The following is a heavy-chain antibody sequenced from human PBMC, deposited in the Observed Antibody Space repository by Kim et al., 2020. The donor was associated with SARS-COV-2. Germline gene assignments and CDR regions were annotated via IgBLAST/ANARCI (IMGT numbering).Heavy chain of an antibody. CDR1: GYSFNSFG. D-gene: IGHD6-19*01. CDR2: ISTYSGDA. CDR3: ARGQWSQSAVDF. V-gene: IGHV1-18*01. Sequence: ASVKVSCKASGYSFNSFGITWVRQPPGQGLEWVGWISTYSGDANYAQRFQGRVTMTRDTSTTTAYLEMWSLRPDDTAVYYCARGQWSQSAVDFWGQGTLVTVSS. J-gene: IGHJ4*02.